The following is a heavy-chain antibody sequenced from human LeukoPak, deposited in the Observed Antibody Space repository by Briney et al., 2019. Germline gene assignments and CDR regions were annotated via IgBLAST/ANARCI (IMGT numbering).Heavy chain of an antibody. CDR2: IYASGST. J-gene: IGHJ4*02. D-gene: IGHD3-10*01. CDR3: ARHPRGITMVRRIHFDY. Sequence: PSETLSLTCTVSGGSISSYYWSWIRQPAGKGLEWIGRIYASGSTNYNPSLKSRVTMSVDMSKNQFSLKLNSVTAADTAVYYCARHPRGITMVRRIHFDYWGQGTLVTVSS. CDR1: GGSISSYY. V-gene: IGHV4-4*07.